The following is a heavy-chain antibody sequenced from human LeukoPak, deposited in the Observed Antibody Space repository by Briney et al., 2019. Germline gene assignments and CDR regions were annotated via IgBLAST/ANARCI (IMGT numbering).Heavy chain of an antibody. CDR1: GDSFTSYW. V-gene: IGHV5-51*01. Sequence: GESLKISCKGAGDSFTSYWIGWVRQMPGKGLEWMGIIYPGDSDTRYSPSFQGQVTISADKSISTAYLQWSSLKASDTAMYYCARQADLDTAMGDCWGQGTLVTVSS. J-gene: IGHJ4*02. CDR2: IYPGDSDT. CDR3: ARQADLDTAMGDC. D-gene: IGHD5-18*01.